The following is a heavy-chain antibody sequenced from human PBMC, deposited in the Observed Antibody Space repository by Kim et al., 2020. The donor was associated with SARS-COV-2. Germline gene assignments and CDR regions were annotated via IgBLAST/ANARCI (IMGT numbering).Heavy chain of an antibody. D-gene: IGHD3-10*01. CDR1: GFTFDDYA. V-gene: IGHV3-9*01. Sequence: GGSLRLSCAASGFTFDDYAMHWVRQAPGKGLEWVSGISWNSGSIGYADSVKGRFTISRDNAKNSLYLQMNSLRAEDTALYYCAKAGGGYYYGSGSYFSYYYGMDVWGQGTTVTVSS. J-gene: IGHJ6*02. CDR3: AKAGGGYYYGSGSYFSYYYGMDV. CDR2: ISWNSGSI.